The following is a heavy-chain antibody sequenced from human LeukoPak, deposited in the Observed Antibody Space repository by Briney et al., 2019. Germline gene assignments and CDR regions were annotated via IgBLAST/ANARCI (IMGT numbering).Heavy chain of an antibody. J-gene: IGHJ4*02. CDR3: AMGDQLLPLVIGY. Sequence: GGSLRLSCAASGFTFSSYGMHWVRQAPGKGLEWVAFIRYDGSNKYYADSVKGRFTISRDNSKNTLYLQMNSLRAEDTAVYYCAMGDQLLPLVIGYWGQGTLVTVSS. D-gene: IGHD2-2*01. V-gene: IGHV3-30*02. CDR2: IRYDGSNK. CDR1: GFTFSSYG.